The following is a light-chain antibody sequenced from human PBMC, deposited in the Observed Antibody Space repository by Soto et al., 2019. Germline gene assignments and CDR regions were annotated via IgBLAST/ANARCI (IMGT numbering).Light chain of an antibody. Sequence: AIQMTQSPSSLSASVGDRVTITCRASQAIRNDLGWYQQKPGKAPNLLIYAASSLQSGVPSRFSGSGSGTDFTLAISSLQPEDFATYYCLKDYNYPYTFGQGTKLEIK. J-gene: IGKJ2*01. CDR3: LKDYNYPYT. CDR1: QAIRND. CDR2: AAS. V-gene: IGKV1-6*01.